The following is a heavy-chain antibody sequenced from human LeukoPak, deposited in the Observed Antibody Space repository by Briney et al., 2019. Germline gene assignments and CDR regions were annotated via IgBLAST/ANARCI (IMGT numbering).Heavy chain of an antibody. D-gene: IGHD5-24*01. V-gene: IGHV1-46*01. J-gene: IGHJ5*02. CDR2: ISPSGGST. CDR3: ARDNSVRDEAWWFNP. CDR1: GYTFTSNC. Sequence: GASVKVSCKAFGYTFTSNCMHWVRQAPGQGPEWMGVISPSGGSTTYAQKFQGRVTLTRDMSTNTDYLELSSLRSEDTAVYYCARDNSVRDEAWWFNPWGQGTLVTVSS.